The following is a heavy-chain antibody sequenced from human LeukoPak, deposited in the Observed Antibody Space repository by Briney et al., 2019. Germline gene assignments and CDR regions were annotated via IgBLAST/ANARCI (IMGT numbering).Heavy chain of an antibody. V-gene: IGHV3-7*01. CDR1: GFTFSSYA. Sequence: GGSLRLSCAASGFTFSSYAMSWVRQAPGKGLEWVANIRPDGSKEFYMDSLKGRFTISRDNGKNALYLQMNSLRAEDTGVYYCARDGPILTDHYMDVWGKGTTVTVSS. D-gene: IGHD2-2*02. CDR3: ARDGPILTDHYMDV. J-gene: IGHJ6*04. CDR2: IRPDGSKE.